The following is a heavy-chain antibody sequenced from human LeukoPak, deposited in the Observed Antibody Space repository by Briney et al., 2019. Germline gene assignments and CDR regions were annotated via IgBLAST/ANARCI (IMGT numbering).Heavy chain of an antibody. CDR2: IYTSGST. J-gene: IGHJ4*02. D-gene: IGHD3-10*01. CDR3: ARGPMVRDIFDY. CDR1: GASISGSGYY. Sequence: SETLSLTCAVSGASISGSGYYLGWIRQPPGKGLEWIGRIYTSGSTNYNPSLKSRVTISVDTSKNQFSLKLSSVTAADTAVYYCARGPMVRDIFDYWGQGTLVTVSS. V-gene: IGHV4-61*02.